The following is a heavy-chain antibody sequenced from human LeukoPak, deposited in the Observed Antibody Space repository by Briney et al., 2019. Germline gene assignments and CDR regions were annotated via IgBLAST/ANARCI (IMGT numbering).Heavy chain of an antibody. J-gene: IGHJ4*02. V-gene: IGHV4-34*01. Sequence: PSETLSLTCAVYGGSFSGYYWSWIRQPPGKGLEWIGEINHSGSTNYNPSLKSRVTISVDTSKNQFSLKLSSVTAVDTAVYYCARGRPPNYYDSSGTYFDYWGQGTLVTVSS. CDR3: ARGRPPNYYDSSGTYFDY. CDR2: INHSGST. D-gene: IGHD3-22*01. CDR1: GGSFSGYY.